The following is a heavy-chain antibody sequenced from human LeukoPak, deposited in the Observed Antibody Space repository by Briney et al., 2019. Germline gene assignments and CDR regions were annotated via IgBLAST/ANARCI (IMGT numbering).Heavy chain of an antibody. CDR2: VSDSGGTT. Sequence: SGGSLRLSCAASGFSFSSFAMTWVRQAPGKGQERVSGVSDSGGTTYYADSVKGRFTISRDNSKNTLYLQMNSLRAEDTAVYYCAKSKAAVGGVFDIWGQGTMVTVSS. V-gene: IGHV3-23*01. D-gene: IGHD6-13*01. CDR1: GFSFSSFA. J-gene: IGHJ3*02. CDR3: AKSKAAVGGVFDI.